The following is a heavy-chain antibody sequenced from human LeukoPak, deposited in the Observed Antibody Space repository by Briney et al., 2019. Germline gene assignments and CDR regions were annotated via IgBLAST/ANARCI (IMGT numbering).Heavy chain of an antibody. CDR1: GFSFNNYD. D-gene: IGHD3-16*01. J-gene: IGHJ4*02. Sequence: GGSLRLSCAASGFSFNNYDMHWVRQAPGKGLEWVSGLGSGGDTYYPDSVRGRFTISKETAKNSLYLQMAGLRDDDTAVYYCVRGRRSYGFDHWGQGTQVTVSS. CDR3: VRGRRSYGFDH. V-gene: IGHV3-13*01. CDR2: LGSGGDT.